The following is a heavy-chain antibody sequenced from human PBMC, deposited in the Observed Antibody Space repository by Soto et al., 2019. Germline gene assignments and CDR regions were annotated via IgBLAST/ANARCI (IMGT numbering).Heavy chain of an antibody. CDR1: GGSISSSSYY. V-gene: IGHV4-39*01. CDR3: ARHKPRYSGRDAFDI. D-gene: IGHD2-15*01. Sequence: SDTLSLTCTVSGGSISSSSYYWGWIRQPPGKGLEWIGSIYYSGSTYYNPSLKSRVTISVDTSKNQFSLKLSSVTAADTAVYYCARHKPRYSGRDAFDIWGQGTMVTVSS. J-gene: IGHJ3*02. CDR2: IYYSGST.